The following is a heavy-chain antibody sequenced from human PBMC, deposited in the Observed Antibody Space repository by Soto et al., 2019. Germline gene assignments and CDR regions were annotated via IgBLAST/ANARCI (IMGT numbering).Heavy chain of an antibody. V-gene: IGHV4-59*01. Sequence: SETLSLTCTVSGGSISSNYWTWIRQPPGKGLEWIEYVYNRGSTNYNPSLKSRVTISEDTSKSQFSLKVNAMTAADTAVYYCARYRREAVAGYTLDNWGQGILVTVSS. J-gene: IGHJ4*02. CDR1: GGSISSNY. CDR2: VYNRGST. CDR3: ARYRREAVAGYTLDN. D-gene: IGHD6-13*01.